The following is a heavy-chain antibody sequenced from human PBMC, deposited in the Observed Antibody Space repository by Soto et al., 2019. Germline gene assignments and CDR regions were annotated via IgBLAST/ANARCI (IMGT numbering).Heavy chain of an antibody. J-gene: IGHJ6*02. CDR1: GYTFTTSG. D-gene: IGHD2-15*01. CDR2: ISTYNGDT. Sequence: QVQLVQSGVEVRKPGAPVKVSCKASGYTFTTSGISWLRQAPGQGLEWMGWISTYNGDTNDAPKFQDRVTMTIDTSTSTAYMELRSLRSDDTAVYYCARAGAAPYYYSGMDVWGQGTRVTVSS. V-gene: IGHV1-18*01. CDR3: ARAGAAPYYYSGMDV.